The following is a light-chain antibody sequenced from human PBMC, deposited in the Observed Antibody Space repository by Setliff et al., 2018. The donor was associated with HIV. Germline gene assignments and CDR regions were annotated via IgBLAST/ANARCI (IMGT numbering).Light chain of an antibody. Sequence: QSVLTQPASVSGSPGQSITISCTGTSSDVGSYNLVSWYQQHPGEAPKLMIYEGSERPSGVSNRFSGSKSGNTASLTISGLQAEDEADYYCCSYAGSVVFGGGTKVTVL. V-gene: IGLV2-23*01. CDR2: EGS. J-gene: IGLJ2*01. CDR1: SSDVGSYNL. CDR3: CSYAGSVV.